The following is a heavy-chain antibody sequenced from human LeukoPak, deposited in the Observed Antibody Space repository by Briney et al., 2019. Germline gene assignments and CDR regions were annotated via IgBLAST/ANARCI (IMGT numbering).Heavy chain of an antibody. CDR2: ITSGADT. Sequence: PGGSPRLSCAASGFTFDKFAMSWVRQAPGKGLQWVSTITSGADTYYADSVKGRFSISRDNSRNTVSVQMHSLRADDTAVYFCAKGDNFGRVADAFDSWGQGTMVTVSS. V-gene: IGHV3-23*01. CDR1: GFTFDKFA. CDR3: AKGDNFGRVADAFDS. J-gene: IGHJ3*01. D-gene: IGHD1-1*01.